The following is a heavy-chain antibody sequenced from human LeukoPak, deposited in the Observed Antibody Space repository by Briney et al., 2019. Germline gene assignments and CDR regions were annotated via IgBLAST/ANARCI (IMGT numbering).Heavy chain of an antibody. CDR3: ASPPGDGYNAIDY. Sequence: PGRPLRLSCAASGFTFSRYDMHWPRESPGKAGEWGAVISYDGSNKYYADSVKGRFTIPRDNSKNTLYLQMNSLRAEDTAVYYCASPPGDGYNAIDYWGQGTLVTVSS. CDR2: ISYDGSNK. V-gene: IGHV3-30-3*01. CDR1: GFTFSRYD. D-gene: IGHD5-24*01. J-gene: IGHJ4*02.